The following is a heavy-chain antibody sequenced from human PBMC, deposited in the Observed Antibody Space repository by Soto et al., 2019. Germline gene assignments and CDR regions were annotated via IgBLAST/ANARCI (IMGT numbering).Heavy chain of an antibody. CDR1: GFTFRNAW. D-gene: IGHD1-26*01. CDR3: AKDKWELLNSLFDY. CDR2: IKSNADGGTT. J-gene: IGHJ4*02. V-gene: IGHV3-15*01. Sequence: PGGSLRLSCAASGFTFRNAWMSWVRQAPGKGLEWVGRIKSNADGGTTDFAAPVKGRFTISRDDSKNTLYLQMNSLRAEDTAVYYCAKDKWELLNSLFDYWGQGTLVTVSS.